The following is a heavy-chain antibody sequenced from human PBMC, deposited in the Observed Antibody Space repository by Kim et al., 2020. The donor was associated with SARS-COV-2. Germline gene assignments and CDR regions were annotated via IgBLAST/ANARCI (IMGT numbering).Heavy chain of an antibody. CDR1: GGSISSSSYY. Sequence: SETLSLTCTVSGGSISSSSYYWGWIRQPPGKGLEWIGSIYYSGTTYYNPSLKSRVTISVDTSKNQFSLKLSSVTAADTAVYYCARDPPNCNYFDYWGQGTLVTVSS. J-gene: IGHJ4*02. CDR3: ARDPPNCNYFDY. D-gene: IGHD1-1*01. V-gene: IGHV4-39*07. CDR2: IYYSGTT.